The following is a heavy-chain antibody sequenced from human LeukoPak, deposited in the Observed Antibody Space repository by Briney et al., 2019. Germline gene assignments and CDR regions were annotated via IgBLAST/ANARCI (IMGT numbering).Heavy chain of an antibody. D-gene: IGHD2-15*01. J-gene: IGHJ6*03. V-gene: IGHV4-38-2*02. Sequence: SETLSLTCTVSGYSISSGYYWGWIRQPPGKGLEWIGSIYHSGSTYYNSSLKSRVTISVDTSKNQFSLKLISVTAADTAVYYCARVGRVVAATRARYYYYYMDVWGKGTTVTISS. CDR3: ARVGRVVAATRARYYYYYMDV. CDR1: GYSISSGYY. CDR2: IYHSGST.